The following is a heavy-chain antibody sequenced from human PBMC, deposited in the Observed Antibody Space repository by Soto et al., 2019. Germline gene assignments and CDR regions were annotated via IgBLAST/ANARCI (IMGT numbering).Heavy chain of an antibody. CDR2: IWYDGSNK. D-gene: IGHD1-1*01. V-gene: IGHV3-33*01. Sequence: GGSLRLSCAASGFTFSSYGMHWVRQAPGKGLEWVAVIWYDGSNKYYADSVKGRFTISRDNSKNTLYLQMNSLRAEDTAVYYCARVSWATGTYYYYYYYYMDVWGKGTTVTVSS. CDR1: GFTFSSYG. J-gene: IGHJ6*03. CDR3: ARVSWATGTYYYYYYYYMDV.